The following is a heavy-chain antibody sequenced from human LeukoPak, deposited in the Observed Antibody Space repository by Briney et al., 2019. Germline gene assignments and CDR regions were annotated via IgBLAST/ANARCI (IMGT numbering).Heavy chain of an antibody. D-gene: IGHD2-2*01. CDR1: GGTFSSYA. CDR2: IIPIFGTA. V-gene: IGHV1-69*13. CDR3: ARGKDIVVVPAARGYYGMDV. J-gene: IGHJ6*02. Sequence: SVKVSCKASGGTFSSYAISWVRQAPGQGLEWMGGIIPIFGTANYAQKFQGRVTITANESTSTAYMELSSLRSEDTAVYYCARGKDIVVVPAARGYYGMDVWGQGTTVTVSS.